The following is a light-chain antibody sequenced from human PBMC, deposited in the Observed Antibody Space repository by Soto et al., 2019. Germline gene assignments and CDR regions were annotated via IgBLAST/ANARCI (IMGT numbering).Light chain of an antibody. CDR2: SNN. CDR3: AAWDDSLNGVV. J-gene: IGLJ2*01. Sequence: QSVLTQPPSASGTPGQRVTISCSGSSSNIGSHTVNWYQQLPGSAPKLLIYSNNQRPSGLPDRFSGSKSGTSASLAISGLQSEDAADYYCAAWDDSLNGVVFGGGTKVTVL. V-gene: IGLV1-44*01. CDR1: SSNIGSHT.